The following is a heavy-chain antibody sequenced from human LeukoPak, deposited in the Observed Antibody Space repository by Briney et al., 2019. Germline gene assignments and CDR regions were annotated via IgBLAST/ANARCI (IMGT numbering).Heavy chain of an antibody. Sequence: SETLSLTCTVSGGSISSSSYYWSWIRQPPGKGLEWIGYIYYSGSTNYNPSLKSRVTISVDTSKNQFSLKLSSVTAADTAVYYCARHIGIAVAGSAFDIWGQGTMVTVSS. CDR2: IYYSGST. V-gene: IGHV4-61*05. D-gene: IGHD6-19*01. CDR1: GGSISSSSYY. CDR3: ARHIGIAVAGSAFDI. J-gene: IGHJ3*02.